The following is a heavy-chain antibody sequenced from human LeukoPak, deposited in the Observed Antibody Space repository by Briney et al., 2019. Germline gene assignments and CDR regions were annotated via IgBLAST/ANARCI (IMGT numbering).Heavy chain of an antibody. V-gene: IGHV1-8*01. CDR1: GYTFTSYD. Sequence: ASVKVSCKASGYTFTSYDINWVRQATGQGLEWMGWMNPNSGNTGYAQKFQGRVTMTRNTSISTAYMELSSLRSEDTAVYFCARKGPANYYYYYMDVWGKGTTVTVPS. D-gene: IGHD2-2*01. J-gene: IGHJ6*03. CDR2: MNPNSGNT. CDR3: ARKGPANYYYYYMDV.